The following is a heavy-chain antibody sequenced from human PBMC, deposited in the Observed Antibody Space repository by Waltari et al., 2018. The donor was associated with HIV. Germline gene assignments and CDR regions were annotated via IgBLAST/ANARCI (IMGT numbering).Heavy chain of an antibody. CDR1: GGSFSGYY. J-gene: IGHJ6*02. V-gene: IGHV4-34*01. CDR2: INHGGST. CDR3: ARERVYCSSTSCYKGYYYYGMDV. Sequence: QVQLQQWGAGLLKPSETLSLTCAVYGGSFSGYYWSWIRQPPGKGLEWLGEINHGGSTNYNPALKSRVTISVDTSKNHCSLKLSSVTAADTAVYYCARERVYCSSTSCYKGYYYYGMDVWGQGTTVTVSS. D-gene: IGHD2-2*02.